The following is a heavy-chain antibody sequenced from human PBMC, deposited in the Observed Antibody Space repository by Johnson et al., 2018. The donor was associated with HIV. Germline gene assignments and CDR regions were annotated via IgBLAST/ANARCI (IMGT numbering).Heavy chain of an antibody. V-gene: IGHV3-64*01. CDR1: GFTFSSYA. CDR2: ISSNGGST. CDR3: AKGEYFDSGGYYHVVMNGFDI. D-gene: IGHD3-22*01. Sequence: EMQLVESGGGVVQPGRSLRLSCAASGFTFSSYAMHWVRQAPGKGLEYVSAISSNGGSTYYANSVKGRFTISRDNSKNTLYLQMGSLRAEDTGVYYCAKGEYFDSGGYYHVVMNGFDIWGQGTTVIVSS. J-gene: IGHJ3*02.